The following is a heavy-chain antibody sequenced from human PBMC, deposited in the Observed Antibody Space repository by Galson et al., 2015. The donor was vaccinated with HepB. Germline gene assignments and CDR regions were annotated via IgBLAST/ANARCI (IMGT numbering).Heavy chain of an antibody. V-gene: IGHV1-2*02. CDR2: INPKSGGT. D-gene: IGHD3-22*01. J-gene: IGHJ1*01. Sequence: SVKVSCKASGYTFIDYYIHWVRQAPGQGFEWIGWINPKSGGTKSAQRFQGRVTMTRDTSISTAYMELSRVTSDDTAAYYCARVPRVIMIVAPFQHWGQGTLIIVSS. CDR1: GYTFIDYY. CDR3: ARVPRVIMIVAPFQH.